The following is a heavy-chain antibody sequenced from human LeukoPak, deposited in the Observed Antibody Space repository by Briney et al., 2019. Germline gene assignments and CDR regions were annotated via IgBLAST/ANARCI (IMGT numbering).Heavy chain of an antibody. CDR3: ARVGPDGINYYYYYGMDV. D-gene: IGHD1-14*01. CDR2: IKQDGSEK. J-gene: IGHJ6*02. V-gene: IGHV3-7*02. Sequence: RGSLRLSCAASGFTFSSYWMSWVRQAPGKGLEWVANIKQDGSEKYYVDSVKGRFTISRDNAKNSLYLQMNSLRAEDTAVYYCARVGPDGINYYYYYGMDVWGQGTTVTVSS. CDR1: GFTFSSYW.